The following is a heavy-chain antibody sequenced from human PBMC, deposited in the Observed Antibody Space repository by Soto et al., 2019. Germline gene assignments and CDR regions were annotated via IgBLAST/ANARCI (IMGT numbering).Heavy chain of an antibody. J-gene: IGHJ4*02. D-gene: IGHD1-26*01. CDR2: ISSSSSYI. V-gene: IGHV3-21*01. CDR1: GFTFSSYS. Sequence: EVQLVESGGGLVKPGGSLRLSCAAAGFTFSSYSMNWVRQAPGKGLEWVSSISSSSSYIYYADSVKGRFTISRDNANNSLYLHMNTLRAEDTAVYYCARDMVGHKGAPYWGQGTLVIVSS. CDR3: ARDMVGHKGAPY.